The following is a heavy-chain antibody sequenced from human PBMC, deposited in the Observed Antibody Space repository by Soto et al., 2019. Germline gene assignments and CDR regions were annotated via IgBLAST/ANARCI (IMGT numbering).Heavy chain of an antibody. Sequence: QVQLVQSGAEVKKPGASVKVSCKASGYTFTSYGSSWVRQAPGQGLEWMGWISAYNGNTNYAQKLQGRGTMTTDTSTSTAYMELRSVRSDDTAVYYCARDGEFGGCSGGSCYFGVSWFDPWGQGTLVTVSS. J-gene: IGHJ5*02. CDR2: ISAYNGNT. CDR3: ARDGEFGGCSGGSCYFGVSWFDP. CDR1: GYTFTSYG. D-gene: IGHD2-15*01. V-gene: IGHV1-18*01.